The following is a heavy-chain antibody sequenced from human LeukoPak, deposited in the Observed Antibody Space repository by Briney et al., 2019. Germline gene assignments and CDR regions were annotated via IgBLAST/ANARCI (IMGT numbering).Heavy chain of an antibody. CDR2: ISYDGSNK. J-gene: IGHJ4*02. CDR3: AKEASSRGYSPSPRGD. Sequence: PGGSLRLSCAASGFTFSSYGMHWVRQAPGKGLEWVAVISYDGSNKYYADSVKGRFTISRDNSKNTLYLQMNSLRAEDTAVYYCAKEASSRGYSPSPRGDWGQGTLVTVSS. V-gene: IGHV3-30*18. CDR1: GFTFSSYG. D-gene: IGHD5-18*01.